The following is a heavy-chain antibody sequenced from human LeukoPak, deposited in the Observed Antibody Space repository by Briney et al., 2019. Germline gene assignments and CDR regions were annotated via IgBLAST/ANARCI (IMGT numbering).Heavy chain of an antibody. D-gene: IGHD3-3*01. Sequence: PGGSLRLSCAASGFTFSNYGMHWVRQAQGKGLEWVAFSRSDAKDEYYADSVKGRFTISRDNSKNTLYLQMNSLRPDDTALYYCARDFWSGYYAGYWGRGALVTVSS. CDR1: GFTFSNYG. CDR3: ARDFWSGYYAGY. J-gene: IGHJ4*02. V-gene: IGHV3-30*02. CDR2: SRSDAKDE.